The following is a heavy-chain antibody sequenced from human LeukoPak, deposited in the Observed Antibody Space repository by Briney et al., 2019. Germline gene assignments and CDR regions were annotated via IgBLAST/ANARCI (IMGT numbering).Heavy chain of an antibody. D-gene: IGHD1-26*01. J-gene: IGHJ4*02. Sequence: GGSLRLSCAASGFTFSAYGMSWVRQSPRKGPEWVSGVSGADGTTYYADSVKGRFTISRDNSKSTLYLQMNSLRAEDTAVYYCAKASVPQTRSIVGATTFDYWGQGTLVTVSS. CDR2: VSGADGTT. CDR1: GFTFSAYG. V-gene: IGHV3-23*01. CDR3: AKASVPQTRSIVGATTFDY.